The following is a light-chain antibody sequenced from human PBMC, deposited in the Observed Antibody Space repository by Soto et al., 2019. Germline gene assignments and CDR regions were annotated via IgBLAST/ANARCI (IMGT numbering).Light chain of an antibody. J-gene: IGLJ2*01. V-gene: IGLV2-14*01. CDR1: SSDVGGYNY. CDR2: DVS. CDR3: SSYTSSSTLV. Sequence: QSALTQPAPVSGSPGQSITISCTGTSSDVGGYNYGSWYQQHPGKAPKLMIYDVSNRPSGVSNRFSGSKSGNTASLTISGLQAEDEADYYCSSYTSSSTLVFGGGTKLTVL.